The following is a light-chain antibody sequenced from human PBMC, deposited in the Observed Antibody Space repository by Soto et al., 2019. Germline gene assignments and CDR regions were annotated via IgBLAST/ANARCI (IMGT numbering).Light chain of an antibody. Sequence: DIQMTQSPSTLSASVGDRVTITCRASQSISSWLAWYQQKPGKAPKLLIYKASNLESGVPSRCSGSGSGTEFTLTLNSLQPDDFATYYCQQYISYCTFGQGTKVEIK. CDR3: QQYISYCT. J-gene: IGKJ1*01. CDR2: KAS. V-gene: IGKV1-5*03. CDR1: QSISSW.